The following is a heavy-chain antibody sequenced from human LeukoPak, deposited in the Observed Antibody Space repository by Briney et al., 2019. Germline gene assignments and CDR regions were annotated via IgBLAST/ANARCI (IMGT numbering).Heavy chain of an antibody. CDR2: IYHSGST. D-gene: IGHD1-20*01. J-gene: IGHJ5*02. CDR1: GYSISSGYY. V-gene: IGHV4-38-2*02. Sequence: SETLSLTCTVSGYSISSGYYWGWIRQPPGKGLEWIGSIYHSGSTYYNPSLKSRVTISVDTSKNQFSLKLSSVTAADTAVYYCARSITGTTRGGRGTTLFDPWGQGTLVTVSS. CDR3: ARSITGTTRGGRGTTLFDP.